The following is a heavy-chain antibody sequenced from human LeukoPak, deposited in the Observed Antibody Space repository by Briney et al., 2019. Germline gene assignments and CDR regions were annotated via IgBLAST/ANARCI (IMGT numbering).Heavy chain of an antibody. J-gene: IGHJ6*03. V-gene: IGHV3-7*01. Sequence: GGSLRLSCAASGFTFSSFWMSWVRKAPGKGPEWVANIKQDGSEKYYVDSVKGRFTISRDNAKNSLYLQMNSLRAEDTAVYYCARDQGRVVPAAPYYYYYMDVWGKGTTVTVSS. CDR1: GFTFSSFW. D-gene: IGHD2-2*01. CDR3: ARDQGRVVPAAPYYYYYMDV. CDR2: IKQDGSEK.